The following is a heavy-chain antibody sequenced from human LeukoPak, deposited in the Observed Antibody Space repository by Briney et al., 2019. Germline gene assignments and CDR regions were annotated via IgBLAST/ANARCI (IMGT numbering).Heavy chain of an antibody. D-gene: IGHD1-26*01. CDR1: GYTFTCYY. J-gene: IGHJ4*02. Sequence: ASVKVSSKASGYTFTCYYMHWVRQAPGQGLEWMGRINPNSGGTNYAQKFQGRVTMTRDTSISTAYMELSRLRSDDTAVYYCARFEVGATILERRNPNDYWGQGTLVTVSS. CDR2: INPNSGGT. CDR3: ARFEVGATILERRNPNDY. V-gene: IGHV1-2*06.